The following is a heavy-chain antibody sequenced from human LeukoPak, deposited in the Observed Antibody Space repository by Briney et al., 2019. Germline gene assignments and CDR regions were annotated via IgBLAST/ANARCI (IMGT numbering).Heavy chain of an antibody. CDR2: IYYSGST. J-gene: IGHJ5*02. CDR1: GGSISSHY. V-gene: IGHV4-59*11. CDR3: ARDSESGSYYGWFGP. Sequence: SETLSLTCTVSGGSISSHYWSWIRQPPGKGLEWIGYIYYSGSTNYNPSLKSRVTISVDTSKNQFSLKLSSVTAADTAVYYCARDSESGSYYGWFGPWGQGTLVTVSS. D-gene: IGHD1-26*01.